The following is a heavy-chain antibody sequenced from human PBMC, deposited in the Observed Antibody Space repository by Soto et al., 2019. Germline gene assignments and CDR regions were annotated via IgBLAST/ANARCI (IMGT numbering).Heavy chain of an antibody. D-gene: IGHD5-18*01. Sequence: PGGSLRLSCAASGFTFSSYAMSWVRQAPGKGLEWVLAISGSGGSTYYADSVKGRFTISRDNSKNTLYLQMNSLRAEDTAVYYCATRLSGISYGHTPFDYWGQGTLVTVSS. V-gene: IGHV3-23*01. CDR2: ISGSGGST. CDR3: ATRLSGISYGHTPFDY. J-gene: IGHJ4*02. CDR1: GFTFSSYA.